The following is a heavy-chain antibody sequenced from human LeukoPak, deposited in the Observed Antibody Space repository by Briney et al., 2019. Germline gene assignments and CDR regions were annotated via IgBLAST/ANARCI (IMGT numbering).Heavy chain of an antibody. CDR1: GGSISSYY. J-gene: IGHJ6*03. CDR3: ATIAARPGGYYYYMDV. Sequence: SETLSLTCTVSGGSISSYYWSWIRQPPGKGLEWIGYIYYSGSTNYNPSLKSRVTISVDTSKNQFSLKLSSVTAADTAVYYCATIAARPGGYYYYMDVWGKGTTVTVSS. D-gene: IGHD6-6*01. CDR2: IYYSGST. V-gene: IGHV4-59*08.